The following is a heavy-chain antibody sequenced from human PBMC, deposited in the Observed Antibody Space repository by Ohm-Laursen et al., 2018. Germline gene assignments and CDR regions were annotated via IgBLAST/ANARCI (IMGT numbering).Heavy chain of an antibody. CDR3: ARDLYDSSGYFDY. J-gene: IGHJ4*02. CDR2: IYSGGST. Sequence: SLRLSCSASGFTFSRYAMSWVRQAPGKGLEWVSVIYSGGSTYYADSVKGRFTISRDNSKNTLYLQMNSLRAEDTAVYYCARDLYDSSGYFDYWGQGTLVTVSS. CDR1: GFTFSRYA. V-gene: IGHV3-66*01. D-gene: IGHD3-22*01.